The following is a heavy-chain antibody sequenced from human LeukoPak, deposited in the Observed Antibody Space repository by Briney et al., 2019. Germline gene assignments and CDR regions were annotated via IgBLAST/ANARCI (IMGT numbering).Heavy chain of an antibody. CDR1: GFTFSSYG. CDR3: ANSPHYGGNSGGRGDY. Sequence: GGSLRLSCAASGFTFSSYGMHWVRQAPGKGLEWVAVIWYDGSNKYYADSVKGRFTISRDNSKNTLYLQMNSLRAEDTAVYYCANSPHYGGNSGGRGDYWGQGTLVTVSS. J-gene: IGHJ4*02. D-gene: IGHD4-23*01. CDR2: IWYDGSNK. V-gene: IGHV3-33*06.